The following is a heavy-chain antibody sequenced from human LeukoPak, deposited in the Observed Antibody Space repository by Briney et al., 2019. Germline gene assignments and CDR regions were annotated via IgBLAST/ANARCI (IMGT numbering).Heavy chain of an antibody. V-gene: IGHV1-18*01. CDR1: GYTFTTYG. J-gene: IGHJ5*02. CDR2: ISAYNGNT. CDR3: ARNWLSSSNWFDP. Sequence: ASVKVSCKASGYTFTTYGISWVRQAPGQGLEWLGRISAYNGNTNYAQKLQGRVTMTTDTSTSTAYMELRSLRSDDTAVYYCARNWLSSSNWFDPWGQGTLVTVSS. D-gene: IGHD3-9*01.